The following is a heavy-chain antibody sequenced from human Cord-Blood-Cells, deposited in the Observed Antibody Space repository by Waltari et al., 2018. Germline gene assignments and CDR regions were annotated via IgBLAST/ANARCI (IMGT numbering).Heavy chain of an antibody. V-gene: IGHV1-8*01. CDR1: GYTFTSYD. CDR3: ARDHMVRGVIIPVPYYYGMDV. Sequence: QVQLVQSGAEVKKPGASVKVSCKASGYTFTSYDIHWVRQATGQGLAWMGWMNPNSGNTGYAQKFQGRVTMTRNTSISTAYMELSSLRSEDTAVYYCARDHMVRGVIIPVPYYYGMDVWGQGTTVTVSS. D-gene: IGHD3-10*01. J-gene: IGHJ6*02. CDR2: MNPNSGNT.